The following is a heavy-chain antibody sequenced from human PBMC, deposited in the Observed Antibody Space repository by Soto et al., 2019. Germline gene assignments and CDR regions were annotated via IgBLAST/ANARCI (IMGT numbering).Heavy chain of an antibody. CDR3: ATTYFFGSGSAY. CDR2: IYYSGST. CDR1: GGSISSYY. J-gene: IGHJ4*02. Sequence: PSETLSLTCTVSGGSISSYYWSWIRQPPGKGLEWIGYIYYSGSTNYNPSLKSRVTMSVDTSKNQFSLKLSSVTAADTAVYYCATTYFFGSGSAYWGQGTLVTVSS. V-gene: IGHV4-59*08. D-gene: IGHD3-10*01.